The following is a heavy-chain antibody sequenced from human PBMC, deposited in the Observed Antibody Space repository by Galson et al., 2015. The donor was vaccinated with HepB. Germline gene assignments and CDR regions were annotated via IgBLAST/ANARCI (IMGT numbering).Heavy chain of an antibody. CDR1: GYTFTSYG. V-gene: IGHV1-18*04. D-gene: IGHD6-13*01. CDR2: ISAYNGNT. CDR3: AAPSSSWVNPMYYYYYMDV. J-gene: IGHJ6*03. Sequence: SVKVSCKASGYTFTSYGISWVRQAPGQGLEWMGWISAYNGNTNYAQKLQGRVTMTTDTSTSTAYMELRSLRSDDTAVYYCAAPSSSWVNPMYYYYYMDVWGKGTTVTVSS.